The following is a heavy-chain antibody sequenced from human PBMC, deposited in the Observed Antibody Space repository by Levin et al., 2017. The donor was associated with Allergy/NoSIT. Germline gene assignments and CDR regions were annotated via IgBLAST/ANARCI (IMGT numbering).Heavy chain of an antibody. D-gene: IGHD1-26*01. CDR2: INGDANSI. Sequence: GGSLRLSCVASGFTFSGYWMHWVRQPPGKGLVWISCINGDANSIAYADSVKGRFTISRDNAKNTLYLQMNSLRAEDTAVYYCARVMVGATTLGSYGMNVWGQGTTVTVSS. CDR3: ARVMVGATTLGSYGMNV. V-gene: IGHV3-74*01. CDR1: GFTFSGYW. J-gene: IGHJ6*02.